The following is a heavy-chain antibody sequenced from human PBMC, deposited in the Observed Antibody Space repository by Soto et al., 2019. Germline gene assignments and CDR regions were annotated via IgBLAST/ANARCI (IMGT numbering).Heavy chain of an antibody. CDR3: APLSIAARRP. J-gene: IGHJ5*02. V-gene: IGHV3-30*03. D-gene: IGHD6-6*01. Sequence: QVQLVESGGGVVQPGRSLRLSCAASGFTFSSYGMHWVRQAPGKGLEWVAVISYDGSNKYYADSVKGRFTISRDNSKNTLYLQMNSLRAEDTAVYYCAPLSIAARRPWGQGTLVTVSS. CDR2: ISYDGSNK. CDR1: GFTFSSYG.